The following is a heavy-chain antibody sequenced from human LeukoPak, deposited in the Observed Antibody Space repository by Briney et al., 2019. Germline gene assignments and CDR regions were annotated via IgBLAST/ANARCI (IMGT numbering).Heavy chain of an antibody. J-gene: IGHJ4*02. CDR3: ARSSSGWSFDY. CDR1: GYNFASYW. Sequence: GESLKISCKGSGYNFASYWIAWVRQMPGKGLEWMGIIHPADSDTRYSPSFQGQVTISADKSISTAYLQWSSLRASDTAMYYCARSSSGWSFDYWGQETLVTVSS. V-gene: IGHV5-51*01. CDR2: IHPADSDT. D-gene: IGHD6-19*01.